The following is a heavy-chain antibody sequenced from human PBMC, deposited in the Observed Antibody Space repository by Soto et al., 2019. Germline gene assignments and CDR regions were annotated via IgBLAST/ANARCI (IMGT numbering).Heavy chain of an antibody. D-gene: IGHD2-21*02. Sequence: GASVKVSCKASGGTFSSYAISWVRQAPGQGLEWMGGIIPIFGTANYAQKFQGRVTITADESTSTAYMELSSLRSEDTAVYYCASIDCGGDCYLDYWGQGTLVTVSS. CDR1: GGTFSSYA. J-gene: IGHJ4*02. CDR3: ASIDCGGDCYLDY. CDR2: IIPIFGTA. V-gene: IGHV1-69*13.